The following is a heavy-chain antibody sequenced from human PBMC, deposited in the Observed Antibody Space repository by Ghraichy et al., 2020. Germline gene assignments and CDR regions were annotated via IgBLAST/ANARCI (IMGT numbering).Heavy chain of an antibody. D-gene: IGHD5-24*01. V-gene: IGHV4-39*01. J-gene: IGHJ3*01. CDR2: VYYSGNT. Sequence: SQTLSLTYTVSSGSMSSSTDYWGWIRQPPGKGLEWLGTVYYSGNTFYNPSLKSRLTIPIDRSKNQFSLDLSSVTAADTGVYYCARLPLGGGLDAFDVWGQGTVVAVSS. CDR3: ARLPLGGGLDAFDV. CDR1: SGSMSSSTDY.